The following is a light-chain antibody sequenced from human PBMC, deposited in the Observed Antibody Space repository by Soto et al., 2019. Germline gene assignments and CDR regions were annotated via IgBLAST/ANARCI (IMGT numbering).Light chain of an antibody. CDR2: GGS. J-gene: IGKJ1*01. CDR3: QDYGTSHPWT. CDR1: QNIRGNE. Sequence: EVVLTQSPGALSLSPGEGVTLSCRASQNIRGNELAWYRQKRGQAPRLLIYGGSSRAEGIPDRFSGRWTGTNFTLTISRLEPEDSAVYYCQDYGTSHPWTFGQGTKLEIK. V-gene: IGKV3-20*01.